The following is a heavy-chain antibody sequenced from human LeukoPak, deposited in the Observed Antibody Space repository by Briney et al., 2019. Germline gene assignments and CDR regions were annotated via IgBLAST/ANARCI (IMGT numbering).Heavy chain of an antibody. D-gene: IGHD3-10*01. J-gene: IGHJ4*02. Sequence: ASVKVSCKASGYTFTNYGISWVREAPGQGLEGMGWITAYNDNTNYAQKLQGRVTITTDTSTSTAYMELRSMKSDDTAVYYCARALLWFGEPSHIDYWGQGTLVTASS. CDR3: ARALLWFGEPSHIDY. V-gene: IGHV1-18*01. CDR1: GYTFTNYG. CDR2: ITAYNDNT.